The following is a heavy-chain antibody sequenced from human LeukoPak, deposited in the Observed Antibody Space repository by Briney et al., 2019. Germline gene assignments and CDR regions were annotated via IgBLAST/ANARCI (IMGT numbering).Heavy chain of an antibody. CDR3: ARVQRTEEGGYCYYYIDV. J-gene: IGHJ6*03. CDR2: VYYSGST. V-gene: IGHV4-59*08. Sequence: SETLSLTCTVSGDSIPGDYRTWIRQPPGKGLQWIGYVYYSGSTNYSPSLKSRATISVDTSKNQFSLNLRSVTAADTAVYYCARVQRTEEGGYCYYYIDVWGKGTTVTVSS. CDR1: GDSIPGDY. D-gene: IGHD2-15*01.